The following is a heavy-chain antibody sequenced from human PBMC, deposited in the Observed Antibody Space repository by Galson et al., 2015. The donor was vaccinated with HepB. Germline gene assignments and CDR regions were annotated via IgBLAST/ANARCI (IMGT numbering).Heavy chain of an antibody. D-gene: IGHD3-10*01. CDR1: GGTFSSYA. J-gene: IGHJ6*02. CDR2: IIPVLGIA. CDR3: ARVPITVVRGVSPSYYYYGMDV. Sequence: SVKVSCKASGGTFSSYAIRWVRQAPGKGLEWMGRIIPVLGIANYAQKFQGRVTITADKSTSTAYMELRSLRSEDTAVYYCARVPITVVRGVSPSYYYYGMDVWGQGTTVTVSS. V-gene: IGHV1-69*04.